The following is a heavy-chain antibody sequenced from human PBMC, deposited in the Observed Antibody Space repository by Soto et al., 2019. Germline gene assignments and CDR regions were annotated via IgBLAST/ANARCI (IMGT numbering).Heavy chain of an antibody. V-gene: IGHV3-23*01. D-gene: IGHD3-22*01. CDR2: ISSGGDNT. CDR1: GYNFNKYV. Sequence: GGSLRLSCVASGYNFNKYVVSWVRQAPGKGLEWVSAISSGGDNTRYADSVKGRFTITRDNSKNMLYLEMNSLTVEDTVVYYCVRRAQYFDGTGFHAFDIWGQGTRVTVSS. J-gene: IGHJ3*02. CDR3: VRRAQYFDGTGFHAFDI.